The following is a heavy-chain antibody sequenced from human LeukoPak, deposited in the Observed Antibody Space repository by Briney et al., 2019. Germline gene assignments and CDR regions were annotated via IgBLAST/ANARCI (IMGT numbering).Heavy chain of an antibody. D-gene: IGHD5-18*01. CDR2: ISGSGGST. Sequence: ETLSLTCTVSGGSISSSSYYWGWIRQPPGKGLEWVSAISGSGGSTYYADSVKGRFTISRDNSKNTLYLQMNSLRAEDTAVYYCAKDYGYSYGLYYFDYWGQGTLVTVSS. CDR3: AKDYGYSYGLYYFDY. CDR1: GGSISSSSYY. J-gene: IGHJ4*02. V-gene: IGHV3-23*01.